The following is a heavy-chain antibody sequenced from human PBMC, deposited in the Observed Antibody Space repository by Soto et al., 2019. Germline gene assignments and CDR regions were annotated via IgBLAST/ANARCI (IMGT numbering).Heavy chain of an antibody. CDR1: GFTFSSYS. V-gene: IGHV3-48*02. J-gene: IGHJ6*02. CDR2: ISSSSSTI. CDR3: ARVGGVRFLEWLRYGMDV. Sequence: GVSLRLSCAASGFTFSSYSMNWVRQAPGKGLEWVSYISSSSSTIYYADSVKGRFTISRDNAKNSLYLQMNSLRDEDTAVYYCARVGGVRFLEWLRYGMDVWGQGTTVTVSS. D-gene: IGHD3-3*01.